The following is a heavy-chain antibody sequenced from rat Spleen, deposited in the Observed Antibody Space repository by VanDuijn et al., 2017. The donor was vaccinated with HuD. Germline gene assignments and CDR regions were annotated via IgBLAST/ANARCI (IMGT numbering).Heavy chain of an antibody. J-gene: IGHJ3*01. Sequence: EVQLVESGGGLVQPGGSMKLSCAASGFTFSDYYMAWGRQAPKKGLEWVASISFEGSGTYYGDSVKGRFTVSRDNAKSTLYLQMDSLRSEDTATYYCVRQDTSGYSNWFTYWGQGTLVTVSS. CDR3: VRQDTSGYSNWFTY. D-gene: IGHD4-3*01. CDR2: ISFEGSGT. V-gene: IGHV5-22*01. CDR1: GFTFSDYY.